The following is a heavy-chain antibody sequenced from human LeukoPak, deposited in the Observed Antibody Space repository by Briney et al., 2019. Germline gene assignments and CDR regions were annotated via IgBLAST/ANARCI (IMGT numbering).Heavy chain of an antibody. CDR3: ARSDDYGDSRLDY. CDR1: GGSISSGGYS. CDR2: IYHSGST. D-gene: IGHD4-17*01. J-gene: IGHJ4*02. Sequence: SETLSLTCAVSGGSISSGGYSWSWIRQPPGKGLEWIGYIYHSGSTYYNPSLKSRVTISVDTSKNQFSLKLSSVTAADTAVYYCARSDDYGDSRLDYWGQGTLVTVSS. V-gene: IGHV4-30-2*02.